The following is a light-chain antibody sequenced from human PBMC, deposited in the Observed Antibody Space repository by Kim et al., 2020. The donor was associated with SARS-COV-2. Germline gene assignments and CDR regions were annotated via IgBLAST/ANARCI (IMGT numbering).Light chain of an antibody. Sequence: DIQMTQSPSSLSASVGDSVTITCRASQKIGGFLNWYQQKPGKAPNLLIFTASTLQGGVPSRFSGSGSGADFTLTISSLQPEDSATYYCQPIYDPPLTFGGGTKLEI. J-gene: IGKJ4*01. CDR1: QKIGGF. CDR3: QPIYDPPLT. CDR2: TAS. V-gene: IGKV1-39*01.